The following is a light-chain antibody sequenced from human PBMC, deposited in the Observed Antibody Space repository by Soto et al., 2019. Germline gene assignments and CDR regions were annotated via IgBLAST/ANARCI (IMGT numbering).Light chain of an antibody. CDR2: GAS. CDR3: QQASSFPLT. J-gene: IGKJ4*01. V-gene: IGKV1-12*01. Sequence: DIRMTQSPSSVSASVGDRVTITCRASQGISSWLAWYQQKPGKAPNLLIFGASILHTGVPPRFSGSGPGTDFTLTINSLPPEDFATYYCQQASSFPLTFGGGTKVEIK. CDR1: QGISSW.